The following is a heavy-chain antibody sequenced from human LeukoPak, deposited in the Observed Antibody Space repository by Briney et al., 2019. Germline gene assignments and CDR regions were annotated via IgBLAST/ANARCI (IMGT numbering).Heavy chain of an antibody. CDR3: ARRLNNPSSSSTSTDY. CDR2: ISYGGGT. CDR1: GGSIRSSSYY. Sequence: SETLSLTCTVSGGSIRSSSYYLAWVRQPPGKGLEWIVSISYGGGTYYTASLKSRVTISVNTSKNQFSLRLSSVTVAETAVYYCARRLNNPSSSSTSTDYWGQGTQVTVSS. J-gene: IGHJ4*02. D-gene: IGHD6-6*01. V-gene: IGHV4-39*01.